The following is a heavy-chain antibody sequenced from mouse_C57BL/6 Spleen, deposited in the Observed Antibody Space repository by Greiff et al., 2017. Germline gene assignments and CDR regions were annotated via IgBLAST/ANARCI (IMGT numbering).Heavy chain of an antibody. D-gene: IGHD2-12*01. Sequence: EVQLQQSGPELVKPGASVKISCKASGYTFTDYYMNWVKQSHGKSLEWIGDINPNNGGTSYNQKFKGKATLTVDKSSSTAYMELRSLTSEDSAVYYCARYSKTWYFDVWGTGTTVTVSS. V-gene: IGHV1-26*01. CDR2: INPNNGGT. J-gene: IGHJ1*03. CDR1: GYTFTDYY. CDR3: ARYSKTWYFDV.